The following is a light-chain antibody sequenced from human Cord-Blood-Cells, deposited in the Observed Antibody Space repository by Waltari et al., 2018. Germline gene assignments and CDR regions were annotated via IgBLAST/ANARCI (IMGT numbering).Light chain of an antibody. V-gene: IGLV1-40*01. Sequence: QSALTQPPSVSGAPGQWVTISSTGSSSNHGAGCDVILYQQLPGTAPKLLIHGNSNRPSGVPDRFSGSKSGTSASLAITGLQAEDEADYYCQSYDSSLSGVVFGGGTKLTVL. CDR3: QSYDSSLSGVV. CDR1: SSNHGAGCD. CDR2: GNS. J-gene: IGLJ2*01.